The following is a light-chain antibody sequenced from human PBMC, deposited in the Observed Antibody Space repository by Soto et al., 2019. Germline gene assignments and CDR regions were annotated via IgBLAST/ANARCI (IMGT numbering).Light chain of an antibody. V-gene: IGLV2-8*01. J-gene: IGLJ1*01. Sequence: QSVLTQPPSASGSPGQSVAISCTGTSSDVGGYNYVSWYQQHPGKAPKLMIYEVNKRPSGVPDRCSGSKSGNTASLTVSGLQAEDEADYYYSSYAGSSNVFGTGTKVTVL. CDR2: EVN. CDR3: SSYAGSSNV. CDR1: SSDVGGYNY.